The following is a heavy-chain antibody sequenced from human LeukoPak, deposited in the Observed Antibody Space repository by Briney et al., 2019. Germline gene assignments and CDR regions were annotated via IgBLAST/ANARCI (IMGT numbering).Heavy chain of an antibody. V-gene: IGHV3-23*01. J-gene: IGHJ4*02. D-gene: IGHD6-13*01. CDR1: GFTFSSYA. CDR3: ANSAGIAAAGYYFDY. CDR2: ISGSGGST. Sequence: GGSLRLSCAASGFTFSSYAMSWVRQAPGKGLEWVSAISGSGGSTYYADSVKGRFTISRDNSKNTLYLQMNSLRVEDTAVYYCANSAGIAAAGYYFDYWGQGTLVTVSS.